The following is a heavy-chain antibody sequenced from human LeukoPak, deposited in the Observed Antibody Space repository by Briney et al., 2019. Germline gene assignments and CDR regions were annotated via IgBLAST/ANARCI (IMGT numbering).Heavy chain of an antibody. CDR2: INPDIGDT. D-gene: IGHD6-19*01. CDR1: GYTFTDYY. Sequence: ASVKVSCKASGYTFTDYYIHWVRQAPGQGLEWMGWINPDIGDTNYAERFQGRVTMTRDTSISTTYMELRSLTSDDTAVYYCGRAAGSGFLSIPHYWGQGPLVTVSS. J-gene: IGHJ4*02. V-gene: IGHV1-2*02. CDR3: GRAAGSGFLSIPHY.